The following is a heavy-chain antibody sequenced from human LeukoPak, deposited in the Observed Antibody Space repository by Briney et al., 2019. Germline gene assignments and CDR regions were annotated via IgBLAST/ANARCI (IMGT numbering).Heavy chain of an antibody. CDR3: ARGKTSQNIVTRKTYNWFDP. J-gene: IGHJ5*02. CDR1: GFTFSDYY. V-gene: IGHV3-11*04. Sequence: GGSLRLSCAASGFTFSDYYMSWIRQAPGKGLEWVSYISSSGSTIYYADSVKGRFTISRDNAKNSLYLQMKSLRAEDTAVYYCARGKTSQNIVTRKTYNWFDPWGQGTLVTVSS. D-gene: IGHD2/OR15-2a*01. CDR2: ISSSGSTI.